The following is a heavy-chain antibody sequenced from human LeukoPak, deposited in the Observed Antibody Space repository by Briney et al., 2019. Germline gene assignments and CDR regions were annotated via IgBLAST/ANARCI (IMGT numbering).Heavy chain of an antibody. CDR2: INHSGST. V-gene: IGHV4-34*01. CDR1: GGSFSGYY. CDR3: ARGIAARAYYYYYYYMDV. Sequence: SETLSLTCAVYGGSFSGYYWSWIRQPPGKGLEWIGEINHSGSTNYNPSLKSRVTISVDTSKNQFSPKLSSVTAADTAVYYCARGIAARAYYYYYYYMDVWGKGTTVTVSS. J-gene: IGHJ6*03. D-gene: IGHD2-21*01.